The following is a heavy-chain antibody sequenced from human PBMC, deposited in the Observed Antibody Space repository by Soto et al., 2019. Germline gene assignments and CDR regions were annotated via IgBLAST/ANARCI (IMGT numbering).Heavy chain of an antibody. V-gene: IGHV4-34*01. CDR2: INQSGST. J-gene: IGHJ5*02. Sequence: QVQLQQWGAGLLKPSETLSLTCAVYGGSFSAYYWSWIRQPPGKGLEWIGEINQSGSTNYNPSLKSRVTISVDTSKNQFSLKLTSVTAADTAVYYCARGSGITMVRGVITWFDPWGQGTLVTVSS. CDR1: GGSFSAYY. CDR3: ARGSGITMVRGVITWFDP. D-gene: IGHD3-10*01.